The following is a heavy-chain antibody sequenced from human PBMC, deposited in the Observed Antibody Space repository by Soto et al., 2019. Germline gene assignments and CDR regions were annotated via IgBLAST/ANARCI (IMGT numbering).Heavy chain of an antibody. D-gene: IGHD6-13*01. CDR1: GFTFGSYA. Sequence: GGSLILSCAASGFTFGSYAMSWVRQAPGKGLEWVSAISGSGGSTYYADSVKGRFTISRDNSKNTLYLQMNSLRAEDTAVYYCAKRSTRGPKPPNDAFDIWGQGTMVTVSS. CDR3: AKRSTRGPKPPNDAFDI. CDR2: ISGSGGST. J-gene: IGHJ3*02. V-gene: IGHV3-23*01.